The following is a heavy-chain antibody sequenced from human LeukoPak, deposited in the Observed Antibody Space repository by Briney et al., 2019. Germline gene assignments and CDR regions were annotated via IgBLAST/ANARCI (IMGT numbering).Heavy chain of an antibody. CDR1: GYTFTSYD. J-gene: IGHJ4*02. Sequence: GASVKVSCKASGYTFTSYDINWVRQATGQGLEWMGWMNPNSGNTGYAQEFQGRVTMTRNTSISTAYMELSSLRSEDTAVYYCARGKAAAGIYYFDYWGQGTLVTVSS. CDR3: ARGKAAAGIYYFDY. D-gene: IGHD6-13*01. CDR2: MNPNSGNT. V-gene: IGHV1-8*01.